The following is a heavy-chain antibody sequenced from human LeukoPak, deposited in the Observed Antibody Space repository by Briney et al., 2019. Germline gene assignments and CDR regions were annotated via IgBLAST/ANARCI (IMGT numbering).Heavy chain of an antibody. CDR1: GYTFTGYY. J-gene: IGHJ6*02. CDR2: INPNSGGT. Sequence: RASVKVSCKASGYTFTGYYMHWVRQAPGQGLEWMGWINPNSGGTNYAQKFQGRVTMTRDTSISTAYMELRSLRSDDTAVYYCARAGSYDSSGYYYYYGMDVWGQGTTVTVSS. CDR3: ARAGSYDSSGYYYYYGMDV. D-gene: IGHD3-22*01. V-gene: IGHV1-2*02.